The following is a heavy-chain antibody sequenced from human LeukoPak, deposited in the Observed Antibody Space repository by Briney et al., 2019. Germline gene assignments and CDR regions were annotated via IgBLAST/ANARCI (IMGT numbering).Heavy chain of an antibody. CDR3: AKAYHYDSNMIYFDY. D-gene: IGHD3-22*01. V-gene: IGHV3-23*01. CDR1: GFTFSSYG. Sequence: PGGSLRLSCAASGFTFSSYGMSWVRQAPGKGLEWVSAISGSGGSTYYADSVKGRFTISRDNSKNTLYLQMNSLRAEDTAVYYCAKAYHYDSNMIYFDYWGQGTLVTVSS. CDR2: ISGSGGST. J-gene: IGHJ4*02.